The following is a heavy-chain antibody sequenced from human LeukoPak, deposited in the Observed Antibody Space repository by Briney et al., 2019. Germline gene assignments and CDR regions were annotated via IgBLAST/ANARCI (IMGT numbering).Heavy chain of an antibody. CDR3: ARVKRRGFSGDGGIDY. Sequence: ASVKVSCKASGYTFTTYGITWVRQAPGQGLEWMGWISPYSGNTNYAQKFQGRVTMTTDTSTNTSYMELRSLISDDTAVYYCARVKRRGFSGDGGIDYWGQGTPVTVSS. D-gene: IGHD5-12*01. CDR2: ISPYSGNT. CDR1: GYTFTTYG. J-gene: IGHJ4*02. V-gene: IGHV1-18*01.